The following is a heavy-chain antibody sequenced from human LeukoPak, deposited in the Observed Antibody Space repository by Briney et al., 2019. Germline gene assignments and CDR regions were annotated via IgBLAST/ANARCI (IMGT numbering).Heavy chain of an antibody. CDR2: IKSKTDGGTT. J-gene: IGHJ4*02. D-gene: IGHD3-3*01. V-gene: IGHV3-15*01. CDR3: TTHIRFLEWLPGY. CDR1: GFTFSNAW. Sequence: GGSLRLSCAASGFTFSNAWMSWVRQAPGKGLEWVGRIKSKTDGGTTDYAAPVKGRFTISRDDSKNMLYLQMNSLKTEDTAVYYCTTHIRFLEWLPGYWGQGTLVTVSS.